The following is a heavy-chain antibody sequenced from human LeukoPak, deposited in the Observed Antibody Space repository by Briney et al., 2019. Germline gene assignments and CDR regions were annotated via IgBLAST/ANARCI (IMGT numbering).Heavy chain of an antibody. D-gene: IGHD1-26*01. CDR1: GASISPYY. CDR3: ASGNYYQDY. Sequence: KASETLSLTCSVSGASISPYYWVWIRQPPGKGLEWIGHVFYNGRTSYNPSLKSRVTISADTSKNQFSLEMNSVTAADTAVYYCASGNYYQDYWGQGTVVTVSP. V-gene: IGHV4-59*08. CDR2: VFYNGRT. J-gene: IGHJ4*02.